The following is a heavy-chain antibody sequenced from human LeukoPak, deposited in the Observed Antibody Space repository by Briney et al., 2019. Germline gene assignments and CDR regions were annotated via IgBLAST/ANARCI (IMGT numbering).Heavy chain of an antibody. V-gene: IGHV3-23*01. CDR1: GFTFSSYA. Sequence: GGSLRLSCAASGFTFSSYAMSWVRQAPGKGLEWVSAISGSGGSTYYADSVKGRFTISRDNSKNTLYLQTNSLRAEDTAVYYCAKVMYNWNDAFDYWGQGTLVTVSS. D-gene: IGHD1-20*01. CDR2: ISGSGGST. CDR3: AKVMYNWNDAFDY. J-gene: IGHJ4*02.